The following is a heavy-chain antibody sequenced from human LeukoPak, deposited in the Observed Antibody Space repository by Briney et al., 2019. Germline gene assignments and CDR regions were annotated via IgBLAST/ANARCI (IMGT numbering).Heavy chain of an antibody. CDR1: GFTFSSYS. D-gene: IGHD6-19*01. Sequence: GGSLRLSCAASGFTFSSYSMNWVRQPPGKGLEWVSLISTGGNTYYADSVKGRFTISRGNSKNTLYLQMNSPRAEDTAVYYCAKALSSGWDFDFWGQGTLVTVSS. CDR2: ISTGGNT. V-gene: IGHV3-23*01. CDR3: AKALSSGWDFDF. J-gene: IGHJ4*02.